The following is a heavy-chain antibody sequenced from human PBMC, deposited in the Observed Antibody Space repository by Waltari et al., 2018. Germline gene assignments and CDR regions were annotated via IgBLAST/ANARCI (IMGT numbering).Heavy chain of an antibody. CDR2: ISYDGSNK. CDR3: AREGAVGSMDV. Sequence: QVQLVESGGGVVQPGRSLRLSCAASGFTFSSYAMHWVRQAPGKGLELVAVISYDGSNKYYADSVKGRFTISRDNSKNTLYLQMNSLRAEDTAVYYCAREGAVGSMDVWGQGTTVTVSS. D-gene: IGHD6-19*01. CDR1: GFTFSSYA. V-gene: IGHV3-30-3*01. J-gene: IGHJ6*02.